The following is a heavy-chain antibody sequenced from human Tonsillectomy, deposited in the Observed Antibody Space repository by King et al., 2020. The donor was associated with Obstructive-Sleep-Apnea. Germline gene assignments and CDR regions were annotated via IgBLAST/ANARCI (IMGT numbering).Heavy chain of an antibody. V-gene: IGHV3-23*04. CDR2: IRGSGGST. Sequence: VQLVESGGGLVQPGGSLRLSCAASGLTFSTYAMSWVRQAPGKGLEWVSVIRGSGGSTYYADSRKGRFPISRDNSKHTLYLQMNSLRAEDTAVYYCAKERGWYRLPFDYWGQGTLVTVSS. D-gene: IGHD6-19*01. CDR1: GLTFSTYA. CDR3: AKERGWYRLPFDY. J-gene: IGHJ4*02.